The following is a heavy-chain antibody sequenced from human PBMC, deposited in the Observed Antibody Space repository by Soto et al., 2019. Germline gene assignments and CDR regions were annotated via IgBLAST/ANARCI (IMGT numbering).Heavy chain of an antibody. D-gene: IGHD3-3*01. Sequence: GASVKVSCKASGYTITSYGISWVRQAPGQGLEWMGWISAYNGNTNYAQKLQGRVTMTTDTSTSTAYMELRSLRSDDTAVYYCARGGYDFWSGYYSLGGYYYYMDVWGKGTRVTVA. CDR3: ARGGYDFWSGYYSLGGYYYYMDV. CDR1: GYTITSYG. J-gene: IGHJ6*03. V-gene: IGHV1-18*01. CDR2: ISAYNGNT.